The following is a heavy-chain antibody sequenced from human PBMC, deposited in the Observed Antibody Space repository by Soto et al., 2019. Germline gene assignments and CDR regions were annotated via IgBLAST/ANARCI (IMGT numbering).Heavy chain of an antibody. D-gene: IGHD6-25*01. CDR3: ARAHPIVRGFRLVY. V-gene: IGHV3-33*01. Sequence: PGGSLRLSCAASGFTFSSYGMHWVRQAPGKGLEWVAVIWYDGSNKYYADSVKGRFTISRDNSKNTLYLQMNSLRAEDTAVYYCARAHPIVRGFRLVYGCQGTLHTVS. CDR1: GFTFSSYG. J-gene: IGHJ4*02. CDR2: IWYDGSNK.